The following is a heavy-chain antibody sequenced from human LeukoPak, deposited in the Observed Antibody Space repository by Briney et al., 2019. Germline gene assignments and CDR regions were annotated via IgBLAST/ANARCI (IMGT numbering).Heavy chain of an antibody. CDR3: ARDDRYCSSTSCSQQH. CDR1: GFPFSSYW. J-gene: IGHJ4*02. D-gene: IGHD2-2*01. V-gene: IGHV3-74*01. Sequence: GGPLNLPCEAPGFPFSSYWIHWVRQAPGKGRVWFPRINSDGSSTSYADSVKGRFTISRDNAKNTLYLQMNSLRAEDTAVYYCARDDRYCSSTSCSQQHWGQGTLVTVSS. CDR2: INSDGSST.